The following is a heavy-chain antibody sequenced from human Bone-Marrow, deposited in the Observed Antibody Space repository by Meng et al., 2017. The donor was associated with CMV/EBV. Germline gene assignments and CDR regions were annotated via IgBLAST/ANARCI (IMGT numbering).Heavy chain of an antibody. CDR1: GASITTTKW. CDR2: IDHSGNS. D-gene: IGHD2-2*01. CDR3: ARGRGGYCSSWWGCDGPYGMDV. V-gene: IGHV4-4*02. J-gene: IGHJ6*02. Sequence: GSLRLSCTVSGASITTTKWWTWVRQTPGKGLEWVGEIDHSGNSNSNPSLKSRLTLSLDTSKNYLSLTMTSVTAEDTAIYYCARGRGGYCSSWWGCDGPYGMDVWGQGTTVTVSS.